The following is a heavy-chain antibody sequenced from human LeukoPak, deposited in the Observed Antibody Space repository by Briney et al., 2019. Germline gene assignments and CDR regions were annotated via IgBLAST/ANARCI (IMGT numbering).Heavy chain of an antibody. Sequence: SETLSLTCTVSGGSISTYYWSWIRQPPGKGLEWIGEINHSGSTNYNPSLKSRVTISVDTSKNQFSLKLSSVTAADTAVYYCARLNTAMVTFDYWGQGTLVTVSS. D-gene: IGHD5-18*01. CDR2: INHSGST. V-gene: IGHV4-34*01. CDR1: GGSISTYY. CDR3: ARLNTAMVTFDY. J-gene: IGHJ4*02.